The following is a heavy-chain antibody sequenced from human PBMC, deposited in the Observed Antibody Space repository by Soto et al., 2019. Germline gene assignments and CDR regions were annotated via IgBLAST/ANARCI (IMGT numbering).Heavy chain of an antibody. J-gene: IGHJ4*02. CDR1: GDSISRSYW. CDR2: IYHSGST. Sequence: SETLSLTCAVSGDSISRSYWWSWVRQFPGKGLEWIGEIYHSGSTNYNPSLKSRVTISVDKSKNQFSLKLSSVTAADTAVYYCARVQGSYYYDSSGSSFDYWGQGTLVTVSS. CDR3: ARVQGSYYYDSSGSSFDY. D-gene: IGHD3-22*01. V-gene: IGHV4-4*02.